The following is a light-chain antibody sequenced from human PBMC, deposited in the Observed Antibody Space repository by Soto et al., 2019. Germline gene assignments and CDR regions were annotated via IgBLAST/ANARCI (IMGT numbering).Light chain of an antibody. CDR2: GAS. J-gene: IGKJ4*01. CDR3: QHYNNLLV. V-gene: IGKV3-15*01. CDR1: QSVRTN. Sequence: EIVMTPSPATLSLSPGERVTLSCRASQSVRTNLAWYQQKPGQAPRPLIYGASTRATGVPDRFSGSGSGTEFTLTISSLQSEDFAFYYCQHYNNLLVVGGGTNVEI.